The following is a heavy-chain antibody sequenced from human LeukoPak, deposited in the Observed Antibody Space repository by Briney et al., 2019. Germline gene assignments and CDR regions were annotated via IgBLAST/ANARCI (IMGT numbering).Heavy chain of an antibody. CDR1: GFTFSSYG. CDR3: AKTLHYGHFGKFDS. Sequence: GGSLRLSCAASGFTFSSYGMHWVRQAPGKGLEWVAVISYDGSNKYYADSVKGRSTISRDNSKNTLYLQMNSLRAEDTAIYYCAKTLHYGHFGKFDSWGQGTLVTVSS. J-gene: IGHJ4*02. D-gene: IGHD4-17*01. CDR2: ISYDGSNK. V-gene: IGHV3-30*18.